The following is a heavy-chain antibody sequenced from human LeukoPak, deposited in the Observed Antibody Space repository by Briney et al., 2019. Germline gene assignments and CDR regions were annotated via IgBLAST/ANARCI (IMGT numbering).Heavy chain of an antibody. Sequence: GGSLRLSCAASGFTFSDYYMSWIRQAPGKGLEWVSYISSSGSTIYYADSVKGRFTISRDNSKNTLYLQMNSLRAEDTAVYYCATGLRFLEWLLLGEYFQHWGQGTLVTVSS. CDR1: GFTFSDYY. D-gene: IGHD3-3*01. CDR2: ISSSGSTI. V-gene: IGHV3-11*01. CDR3: ATGLRFLEWLLLGEYFQH. J-gene: IGHJ1*01.